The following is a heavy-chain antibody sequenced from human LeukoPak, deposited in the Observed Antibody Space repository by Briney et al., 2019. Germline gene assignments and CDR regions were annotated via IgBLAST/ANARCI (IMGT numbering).Heavy chain of an antibody. V-gene: IGHV3-30*02. CDR2: IRYGGSNK. CDR3: ARHLSGVSGYTYGRGIDY. CDR1: GFTFSSYG. J-gene: IGHJ4*02. Sequence: GGSLRLSCAASGFTFSSYGMHWVRQAPGKGLEWVAFIRYGGSNKYYADSVKGRFTISRDNSKNTLYLQMNSLRAEDTALYYCARHLSGVSGYTYGRGIDYWGQGTLVTVSS. D-gene: IGHD5-18*01.